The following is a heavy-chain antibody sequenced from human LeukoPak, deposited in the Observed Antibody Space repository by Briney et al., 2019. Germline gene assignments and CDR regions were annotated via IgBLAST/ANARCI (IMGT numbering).Heavy chain of an antibody. V-gene: IGHV3-43*02. CDR3: AKTYYDILTGYWYYGMDV. CDR1: GFTFDDYA. CDR2: ISGDGGST. Sequence: GGSLRLSCAASGFTFDDYAMHWVRQAPGKGLEWVSLISGDGGSTYYADSVKGRFTISRDNSKNSLYPQMNSLRTEDTALYYCAKTYYDILTGYWYYGMDVWGQGTTVTVSS. D-gene: IGHD3-9*01. J-gene: IGHJ6*02.